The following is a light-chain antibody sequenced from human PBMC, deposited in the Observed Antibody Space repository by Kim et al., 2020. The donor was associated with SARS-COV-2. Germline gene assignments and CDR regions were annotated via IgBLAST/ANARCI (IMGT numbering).Light chain of an antibody. Sequence: NFMLTQSHSVSESPGKTVTISCTRSSGSIASSYVQWYQQRPGRSPAAVMYEDTRRPSGVPDRFSGSIDRSSNSASLTISGLQTEDEAEYYCQSYENDNWVFGGGTKVTVL. V-gene: IGLV6-57*01. J-gene: IGLJ3*02. CDR2: EDT. CDR3: QSYENDNWV. CDR1: SGSIASSY.